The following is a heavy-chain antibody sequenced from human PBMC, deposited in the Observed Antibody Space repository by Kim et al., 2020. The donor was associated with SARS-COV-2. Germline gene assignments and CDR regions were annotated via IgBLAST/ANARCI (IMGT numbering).Heavy chain of an antibody. CDR2: INAGNGNT. CDR1: GYTFTSYA. V-gene: IGHV1-3*01. D-gene: IGHD2-2*01. Sequence: ASVKVSCKASGYTFTSYAMHWVRQAPGQRLEWMGWINAGNGNTKYSQKFQGRVTITRDTSASTAYMELSSLRSEDTAVYYCARVHEREDIVVVPATTGFDYWGQGTLVTVSS. CDR3: ARVHEREDIVVVPATTGFDY. J-gene: IGHJ4*02.